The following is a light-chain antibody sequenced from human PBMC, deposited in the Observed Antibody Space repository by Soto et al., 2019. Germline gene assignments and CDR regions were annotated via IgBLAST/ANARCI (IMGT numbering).Light chain of an antibody. CDR3: LQYYGGSPHT. Sequence: DIVLTQSPDSLAVFLGERATITCKSSQSLFYSAYRTNYLAWYQDKPGQPPKMLISWASTRASGVPDRFSGSGSGADFTLTISRRQAEDVAVYYCLQYYGGSPHTFGQGTKLEI. J-gene: IGKJ2*01. CDR1: QSLFYSAYRTNY. V-gene: IGKV4-1*01. CDR2: WAS.